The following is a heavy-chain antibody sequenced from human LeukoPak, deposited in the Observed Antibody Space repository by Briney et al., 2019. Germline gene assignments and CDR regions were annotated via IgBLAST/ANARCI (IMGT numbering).Heavy chain of an antibody. CDR3: AREVVVVAATAFSYMDV. Sequence: ASVKVSCKASGYTFTSYYMHWVRQAPGQGLEWMGIINPSGGSTSYAQKFQGRVTITADESTSTAYMELSSLRSEDTAVYYCAREVVVVAATAFSYMDVWGKGTTVTISS. J-gene: IGHJ6*03. CDR2: INPSGGST. V-gene: IGHV1-46*01. CDR1: GYTFTSYY. D-gene: IGHD2-15*01.